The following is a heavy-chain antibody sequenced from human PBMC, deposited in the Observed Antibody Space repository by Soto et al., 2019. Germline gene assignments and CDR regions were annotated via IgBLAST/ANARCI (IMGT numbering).Heavy chain of an antibody. CDR1: GYSFTTYW. J-gene: IGHJ5*01. D-gene: IGHD3-10*01. CDR2: IDPSDSYT. V-gene: IGHV5-10-1*01. Sequence: PGESLKISCKGSGYSFTTYWITWVRQMPGKGLEWMGRIDPSDSYTSYSPSFQGHVTFSVDKSISTAYLQWSSLKASDTAMYYCARHGVYGSGFLNWFDSWGQGTLVTVSS. CDR3: ARHGVYGSGFLNWFDS.